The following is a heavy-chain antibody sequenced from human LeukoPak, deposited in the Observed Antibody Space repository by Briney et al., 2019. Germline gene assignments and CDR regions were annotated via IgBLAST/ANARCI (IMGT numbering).Heavy chain of an antibody. CDR3: AADYGSGSYRFDY. J-gene: IGHJ4*02. V-gene: IGHV4-30-2*01. CDR1: GVSISSGDYS. D-gene: IGHD3-10*01. CDR2: IYSSGNT. Sequence: SETLSLTCAVSGVSISSGDYSWSWIRPPPGKGLEWIGYIYSSGNTLYNPSLRSRATISLDRSKNQFSLRLSSVTAADTAVYYCAADYGSGSYRFDYWGQGTLVSVSS.